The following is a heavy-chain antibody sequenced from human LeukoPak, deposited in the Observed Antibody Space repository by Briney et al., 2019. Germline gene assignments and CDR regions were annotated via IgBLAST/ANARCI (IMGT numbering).Heavy chain of an antibody. D-gene: IGHD5-12*01. Sequence: ASVKVSCKASGGTFSSYTISWVRQAPGQGLEWMGRIIPILGIANYAQKFQGRVTITADKSTSTAYMELSSLKSEDTAVYYCARPGGGYSGIDYWGQGTLVTVSS. CDR2: IIPILGIA. V-gene: IGHV1-69*02. CDR3: ARPGGGYSGIDY. CDR1: GGTFSSYT. J-gene: IGHJ4*02.